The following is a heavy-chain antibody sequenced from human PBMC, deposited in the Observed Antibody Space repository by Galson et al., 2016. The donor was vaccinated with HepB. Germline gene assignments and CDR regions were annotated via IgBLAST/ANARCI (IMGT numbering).Heavy chain of an antibody. CDR3: AREGHYSAWFVIDY. D-gene: IGHD6-19*01. J-gene: IGHJ3*01. CDR2: IWSDGSNR. CDR1: GFAFSSHG. Sequence: SLRLSCAASGFAFSSHGLYWVRQAPGKGLEWVSVIWSDGSNRYYADSVKGRFTISRDNSKNTLYLQMNSLRAEDTAVYYCAREGHYSAWFVIDYWGRGTMVSVSS. V-gene: IGHV3-33*01.